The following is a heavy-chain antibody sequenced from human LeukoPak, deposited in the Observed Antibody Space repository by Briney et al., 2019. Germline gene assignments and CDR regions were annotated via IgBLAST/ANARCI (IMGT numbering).Heavy chain of an antibody. V-gene: IGHV3-33*08. CDR3: ARERYSASFDS. D-gene: IGHD6-13*01. J-gene: IGHJ4*02. CDR2: IWYDGSNE. Sequence: GGSLRLSCAASGFTFSSYGMHWVRQAPGKGLEWVAVIWYDGSNENYADSVKGRFTISRDNSKNTLYLQMNSLRVEDTAVYYCARERYSASFDSWGQGTLVTVSS. CDR1: GFTFSSYG.